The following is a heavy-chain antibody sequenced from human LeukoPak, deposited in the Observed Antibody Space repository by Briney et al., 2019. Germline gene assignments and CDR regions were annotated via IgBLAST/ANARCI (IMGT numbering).Heavy chain of an antibody. V-gene: IGHV3-48*01. D-gene: IGHD4-11*01. CDR2: ISSSSSTI. Sequence: GSLSLSFATSGFSLSSYSMNCVRPAPGKGLEWVSYISSSSSTIYYADSVKGRFTISRDNAKNSLYLQMNSLRAEDTAVYYCARAYYSNYPWNYWGQGTLVTVSS. J-gene: IGHJ4*02. CDR1: GFSLSSYS. CDR3: ARAYYSNYPWNY.